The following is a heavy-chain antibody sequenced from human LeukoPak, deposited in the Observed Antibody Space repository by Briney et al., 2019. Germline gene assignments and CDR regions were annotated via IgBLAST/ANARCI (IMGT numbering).Heavy chain of an antibody. D-gene: IGHD3-22*01. V-gene: IGHV4-34*01. CDR1: GGSFSGYY. J-gene: IGHJ3*02. CDR3: ARAEYYDSSGYVDAFDI. Sequence: PSETLSLTCAVYGGSFSGYYWSWIRQPPGKGLEWIGEINHSGSTNYNPSLKSRVTMSVDTSKNQFSLKLSSVTAADTAVYYCARAEYYDSSGYVDAFDIWGQGTMVTVSS. CDR2: INHSGST.